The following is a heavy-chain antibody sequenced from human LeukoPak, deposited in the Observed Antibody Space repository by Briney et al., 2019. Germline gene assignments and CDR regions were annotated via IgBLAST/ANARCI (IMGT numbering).Heavy chain of an antibody. CDR2: IYTSGST. V-gene: IGHV4-61*02. CDR3: ARGLWFGDENPPYFDY. D-gene: IGHD3-10*01. CDR1: GGSISSSNYY. Sequence: SETLSLTCTVSGGSISSSNYYWSWIRQPAGKGLEWMGRIYTSGSTNYNPSLKSRVTISVDTSKNQFSLKLSSVTAADTAVYYCARGLWFGDENPPYFDYWGQGTLVTVSS. J-gene: IGHJ4*02.